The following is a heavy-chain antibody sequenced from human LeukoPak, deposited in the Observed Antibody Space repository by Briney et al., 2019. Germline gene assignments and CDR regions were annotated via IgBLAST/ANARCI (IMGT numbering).Heavy chain of an antibody. J-gene: IGHJ4*02. CDR3: ARVTYDILTGYLYDY. CDR1: GGSISSYY. CDR2: IFYGGST. V-gene: IGHV4-30-4*08. Sequence: SETLSLTCTVSGGSISSYYWSWIRQPPGKGLEWIGFIFYGGSTYYNPSLKSRVIIFVDTSKNQFSLRLSSVTAADTAVYYCARVTYDILTGYLYDYWGQGTLVTVSS. D-gene: IGHD3-9*01.